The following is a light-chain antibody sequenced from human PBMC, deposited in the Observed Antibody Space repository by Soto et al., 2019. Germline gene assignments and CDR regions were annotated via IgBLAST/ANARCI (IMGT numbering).Light chain of an antibody. CDR2: WAS. CDR1: QSVLYSSNNKNY. J-gene: IGKJ5*01. V-gene: IGKV4-1*01. CDR3: QQYYNKVT. Sequence: DIVMTQSPDSLAVSLGERATINCKSSQSVLYSSNNKNYLAWYQQKPGQPPKLLIYWASTRESGVPDRFSGSGSETDFTLTISSLQAEDVAVYYCQQYYNKVTFGKGTRLEIK.